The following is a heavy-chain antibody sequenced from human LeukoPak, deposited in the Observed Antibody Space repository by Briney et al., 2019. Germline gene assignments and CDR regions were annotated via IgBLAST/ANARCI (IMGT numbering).Heavy chain of an antibody. CDR2: IIPIFGTA. V-gene: IGHV1-69*13. CDR3: ARLDVSGGSYYFDY. CDR1: GGTFSSYA. D-gene: IGHD1-26*01. J-gene: IGHJ4*02. Sequence: ASVKVSCKASGGTFSSYAISWVRQAPGQGFEWMGGIIPIFGTANYAQKFQGRVTITADESTSTAYMELSSLRSEDTAVYYCARLDVSGGSYYFDYWGQGTLVTVSS.